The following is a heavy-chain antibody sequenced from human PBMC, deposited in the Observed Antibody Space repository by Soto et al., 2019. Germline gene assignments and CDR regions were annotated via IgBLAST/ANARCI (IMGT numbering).Heavy chain of an antibody. J-gene: IGHJ6*02. CDR1: GYSFTSYW. CDR2: IYPGDSDT. V-gene: IGHV5-51*01. CDR3: ARLKIGAVAGNYYYYGMDV. Sequence: GESLKISCKGSGYSFTSYWIGWVRQMPGKGLEWMGIIYPGDSDTRYSPSFQGQVTISADKSISTAYLQWSSLKASDTAMYYCARLKIGAVAGNYYYYGMDVWGQGTTVTVS. D-gene: IGHD6-19*01.